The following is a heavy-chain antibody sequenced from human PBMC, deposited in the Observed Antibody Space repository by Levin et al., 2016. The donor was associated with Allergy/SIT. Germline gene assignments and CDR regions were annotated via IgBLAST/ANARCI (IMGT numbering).Heavy chain of an antibody. CDR1: GFTFSSYA. D-gene: IGHD1-14*01. CDR2: ISYDGSNK. Sequence: GSLRLSCAASGFTFSSYAMHWVRQAPGKGLEWVAVISYDGSNKYYADSVKGRFTISRDNSKNTLYLQMNSLRAEDTAVYYCARGAEGYFDYWGQGTLVTVSS. CDR3: ARGAEGYFDY. J-gene: IGHJ4*02. V-gene: IGHV3-30*04.